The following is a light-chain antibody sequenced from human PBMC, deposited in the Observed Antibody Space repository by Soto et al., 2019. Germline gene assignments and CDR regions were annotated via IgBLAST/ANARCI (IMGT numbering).Light chain of an antibody. Sequence: EIVLTQSPATLSLSPGERATLSCRASQSVSSYLAWYQQKPGQAPRLLIYGAYSRATGIQDRFSGSGSGTDFTLPIRRLEPEDFAVYYCKQYGSSPITVGQGTRLEIK. CDR2: GAY. V-gene: IGKV3-20*01. CDR1: QSVSSY. J-gene: IGKJ5*01. CDR3: KQYGSSPIT.